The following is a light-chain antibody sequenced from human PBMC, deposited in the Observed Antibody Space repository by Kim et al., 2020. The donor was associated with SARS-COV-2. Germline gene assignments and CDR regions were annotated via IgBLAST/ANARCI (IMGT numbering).Light chain of an antibody. CDR1: SLRSYY. CDR2: GKN. CDR3: NSRDSSGNIGVV. J-gene: IGLJ2*01. V-gene: IGLV3-19*01. Sequence: SSELTQDPAVSVALGQTVRITCQGDSLRSYYASWYQQKPGQAPVLVIYGKNNRPSGIPDRFSGSSSGNTASLTITGAQAEDEADYYCNSRDSSGNIGVVF.